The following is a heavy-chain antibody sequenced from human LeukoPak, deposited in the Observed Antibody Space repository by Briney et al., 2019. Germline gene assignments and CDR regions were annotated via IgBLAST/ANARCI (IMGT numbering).Heavy chain of an antibody. CDR3: GTLFRGYSYGFNNWFDP. CDR2: ISGSGGST. J-gene: IGHJ5*02. Sequence: GGSLRLSCAASGFTFSSYAMSWVRQAPGKGLEWVSAISGSGGSTYYADSVKGRFTISRDNSKNTLYLQMNSLSAEDTAVYYCGTLFRGYSYGFNNWFDPWGQGTLVTVSS. D-gene: IGHD5-18*01. V-gene: IGHV3-23*01. CDR1: GFTFSSYA.